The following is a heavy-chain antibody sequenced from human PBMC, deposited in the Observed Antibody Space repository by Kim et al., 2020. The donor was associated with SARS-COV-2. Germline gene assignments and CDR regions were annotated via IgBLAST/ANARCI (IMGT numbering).Heavy chain of an antibody. D-gene: IGHD3-10*01. CDR2: INHSGST. CDR1: GGSFSGYY. V-gene: IGHV4-34*01. Sequence: SETLSLTCAVYGGSFSGYYWSWIRQPPGKGLEWIGEINHSGSTNYNPSLKSRVTISVDTSKNQFSLKLSSVTAADTAVYYCASPARHGYGSGKTGGMDVWGQGTTVTVSS. CDR3: ASPARHGYGSGKTGGMDV. J-gene: IGHJ6*02.